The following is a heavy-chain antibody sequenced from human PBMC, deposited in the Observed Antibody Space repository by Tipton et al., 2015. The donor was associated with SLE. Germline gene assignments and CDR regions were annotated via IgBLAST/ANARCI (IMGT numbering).Heavy chain of an antibody. CDR2: ISAYNGNT. D-gene: IGHD3-3*01. CDR1: GYTFISYG. V-gene: IGHV1-18*01. J-gene: IGHJ6*02. Sequence: QSGAEVKKPGASVKVSCKASGYTFISYGISWVRQAPGQGLEWMGWISAYNGNTNYAQKLQGRVTMTTDTSTSTAYMELSSLRAEDTAVYYCAKDRDFWSGPDYYYYGMDVWGQGTTVTVSS. CDR3: AKDRDFWSGPDYYYYGMDV.